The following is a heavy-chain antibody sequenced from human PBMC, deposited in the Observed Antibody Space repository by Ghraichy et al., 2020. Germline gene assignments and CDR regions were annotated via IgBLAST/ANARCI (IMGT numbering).Heavy chain of an antibody. J-gene: IGHJ5*02. D-gene: IGHD3-3*01. Sequence: SETLSLTCTVSGYSISSGYYWGWIRQPPGKGLEWIGSIYHSGSTYYNPSLKSRVTISVDTSKNQFSLKLSSVTAADTAVYYCARVIRRILEWGPQDWFDPWGQGTLVTVSS. CDR3: ARVIRRILEWGPQDWFDP. CDR2: IYHSGST. V-gene: IGHV4-38-2*02. CDR1: GYSISSGYY.